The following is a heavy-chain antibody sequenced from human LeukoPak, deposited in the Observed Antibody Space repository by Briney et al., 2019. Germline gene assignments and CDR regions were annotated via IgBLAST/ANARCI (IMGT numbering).Heavy chain of an antibody. J-gene: IGHJ4*02. D-gene: IGHD3-16*02. Sequence: GGSLRLSCAASRFTFSTYWMHWVRPVPGRGLVWVSRINGDGSNTRYADSVKGRFTISRHNAKNTLNLQMNSLRAEDTAVYYCAKLYQPDYWGQGTLVTVSS. CDR2: INGDGSNT. V-gene: IGHV3-74*01. CDR3: AKLYQPDY. CDR1: RFTFSTYW.